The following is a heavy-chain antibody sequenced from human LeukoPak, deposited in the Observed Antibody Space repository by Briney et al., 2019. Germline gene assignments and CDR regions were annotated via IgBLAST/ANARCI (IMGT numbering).Heavy chain of an antibody. CDR1: GFTLSSYE. CDR2: ISSSGSTI. J-gene: IGHJ4*02. D-gene: IGHD1-26*01. CDR3: ARGARGSYYPRYFDY. Sequence: PGGSLRLSCAASGFTLSSYEMNWVRQAPGKGLEWVSYISSSGSTIYYADSVKGRFTISRDNAKNSLYLQMNSLRAEDTAVYYCARGARGSYYPRYFDYWGQGTLVTVSS. V-gene: IGHV3-48*03.